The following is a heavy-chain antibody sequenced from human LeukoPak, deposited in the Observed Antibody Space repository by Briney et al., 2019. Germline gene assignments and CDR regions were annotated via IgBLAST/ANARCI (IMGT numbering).Heavy chain of an antibody. V-gene: IGHV4-59*12. J-gene: IGHJ4*02. CDR2: VHLDGRT. CDR1: GGSISSYY. D-gene: IGHD3-3*01. Sequence: SETLSLTCTVSGGSISSYYWSWIRQPPGKGLEWIGEVHLDGRTNYNPSLESRLTMSVDVSENQVSLKLTSVTAADTAVYYCAREGGFYRPLDYSGQGTLVTASS. CDR3: AREGGFYRPLDY.